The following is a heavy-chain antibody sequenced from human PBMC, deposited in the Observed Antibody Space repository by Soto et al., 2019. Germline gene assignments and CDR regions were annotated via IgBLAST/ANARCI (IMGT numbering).Heavy chain of an antibody. Sequence: EVQLVESGGVVVQPGGSLRLSCAASGFTFDDYTMHWVRQAPGKGLEWVSLISWDGGSTYYADSVKGRFTISRDNSKNSLYLQMNSLRTEDTALYYCAKDRYGDLPALEKLFDYWGQGTLVTVSS. CDR3: AKDRYGDLPALEKLFDY. CDR2: ISWDGGST. J-gene: IGHJ4*02. V-gene: IGHV3-43*01. CDR1: GFTFDDYT. D-gene: IGHD4-17*01.